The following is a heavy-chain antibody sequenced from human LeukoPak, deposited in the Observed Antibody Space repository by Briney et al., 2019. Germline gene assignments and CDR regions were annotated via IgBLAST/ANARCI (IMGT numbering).Heavy chain of an antibody. V-gene: IGHV3-21*01. CDR2: ISSSSSYI. CDR3: ARDLSHQRCDY. D-gene: IGHD3-16*02. CDR1: GFTFSSYS. J-gene: IGHJ4*02. Sequence: PGGSLRPSCAASGFTFSSYSMNWVRQAPGKGLEWVSSISSSSSYIYYADSVKGRFTISRDNAKNSLYLQMNSLRAEDTAVYYCARDLSHQRCDYWGQGTLVTVSS.